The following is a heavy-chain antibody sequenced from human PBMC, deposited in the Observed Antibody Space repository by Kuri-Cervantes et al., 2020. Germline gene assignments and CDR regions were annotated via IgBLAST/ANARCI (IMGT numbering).Heavy chain of an antibody. CDR1: GGTFSSYA. Sequence: SVKVSCKASGGTFSSYAISWVRQAPGQGLEWMGGIIPIFGTANYAQKFQGRVTITADKSTSTAYMELSSLRSEDTAVYYCARERGAVVVVAATPFDHWGQGTLVTVSS. CDR3: ARERGAVVVVAATPFDH. D-gene: IGHD2-15*01. J-gene: IGHJ4*02. V-gene: IGHV1-69*06. CDR2: IIPIFGTA.